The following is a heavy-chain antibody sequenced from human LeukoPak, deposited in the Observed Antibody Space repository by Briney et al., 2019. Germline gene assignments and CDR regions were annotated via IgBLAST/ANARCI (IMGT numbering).Heavy chain of an antibody. D-gene: IGHD5-24*01. CDR2: TSGRGGST. CDR1: GFTFSNYA. V-gene: IGHV3-23*01. J-gene: IGHJ2*01. CDR3: AKDGMATVTGGSWYFDL. Sequence: KPGGSLRLSCAASGFTFSNYAMSWVRQAPGKGLEWVSSTSGRGGSTYYADSVKGRFTISRDKSRNTLYLQMNSLRADDTAVYYCAKDGMATVTGGSWYFDLWGRGTLVTVSS.